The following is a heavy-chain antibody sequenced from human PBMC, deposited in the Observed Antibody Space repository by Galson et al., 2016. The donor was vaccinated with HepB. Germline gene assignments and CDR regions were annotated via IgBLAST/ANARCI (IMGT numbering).Heavy chain of an antibody. J-gene: IGHJ4*02. V-gene: IGHV3-21*05. Sequence: SLRLSCAASGFTFSSYGMHWVRQAPGKGLEWVTYISSSGSYTYYADSVKGRFTISRDNAKNSLYLQLNSLRVEDTAVYYCARERDYGDYVVFDYWGQGSLATVSS. CDR3: ARERDYGDYVVFDY. D-gene: IGHD4-17*01. CDR2: ISSSGSYT. CDR1: GFTFSSYG.